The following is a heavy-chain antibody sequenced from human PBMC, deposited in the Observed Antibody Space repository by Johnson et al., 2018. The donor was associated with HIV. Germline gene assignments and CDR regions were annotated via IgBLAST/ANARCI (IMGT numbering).Heavy chain of an antibody. CDR3: ARGSYYDSSGDAFDI. J-gene: IGHJ3*02. CDR1: GFTFNSYA. V-gene: IGHV3-23*04. D-gene: IGHD3-22*01. Sequence: EVQLVESGGGLVQPGGSLRLSCAASGFTFNSYAMSWVRQGPGKGLEWVAAISGSGGSTYYADSVKGRFTISRDNSKNTLYLQMNSLRAEDTAVYYCARGSYYDSSGDAFDIWGQGTMVTVSS. CDR2: ISGSGGST.